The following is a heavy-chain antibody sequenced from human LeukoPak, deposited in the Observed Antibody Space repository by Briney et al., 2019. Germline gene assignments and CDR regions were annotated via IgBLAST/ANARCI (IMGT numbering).Heavy chain of an antibody. J-gene: IGHJ6*02. V-gene: IGHV3-30*02. D-gene: IGHD6-13*01. Sequence: SGGSLRLSCAASGFTFSSYGMHWVRQAPGRGLEWVAFIRYDGSNKYYADSVKGRFTISRDNSKNTLYLQMNSLRAEDTAVYYCATKLAAAGTTYPWYYYGMDVWGQGTTVTVSS. CDR2: IRYDGSNK. CDR1: GFTFSSYG. CDR3: ATKLAAAGTTYPWYYYGMDV.